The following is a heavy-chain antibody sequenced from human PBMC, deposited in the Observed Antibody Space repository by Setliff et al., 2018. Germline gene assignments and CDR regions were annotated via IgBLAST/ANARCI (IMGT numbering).Heavy chain of an antibody. Sequence: PGGSLRLSCVASGFTFRNYGMHWVRQAPGKGLEWVALIWNDGSTKFYGDSVKGRFTISRDNSENTLYLQMNSLRREDTAVYFCAREEVEPLSMTSYYYYMDVWGRGTTVTVSS. V-gene: IGHV3-30*02. J-gene: IGHJ6*03. CDR2: IWNDGSTK. CDR1: GFTFRNYG. CDR3: AREEVEPLSMTSYYYYMDV. D-gene: IGHD1-1*01.